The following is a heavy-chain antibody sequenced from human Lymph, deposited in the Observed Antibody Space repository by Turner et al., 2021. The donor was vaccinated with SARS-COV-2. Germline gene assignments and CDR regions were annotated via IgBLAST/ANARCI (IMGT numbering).Heavy chain of an antibody. CDR1: GIIVSRNY. CDR2: IYSGGTT. V-gene: IGHV3-53*01. Sequence: EVQLVEAGGGWIQTGGSLRLTCAASGIIVSRNYMNGVREGPGKGLECVSVIYSGGTTYYAASVKGRFTISRDNSKNTLYLQMNSLRVEDTAVYYCARDLGTYGMDVWGQGTTVTVSS. CDR3: ARDLGTYGMDV. D-gene: IGHD6-13*01. J-gene: IGHJ6*02.